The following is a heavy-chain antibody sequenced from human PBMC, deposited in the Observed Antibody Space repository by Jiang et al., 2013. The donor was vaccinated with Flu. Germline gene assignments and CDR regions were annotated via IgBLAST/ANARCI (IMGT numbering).Heavy chain of an antibody. CDR3: ARAEGPYYYDSGRYDGMIAFDI. CDR2: IYYSGST. D-gene: IGHD3-22*01. CDR1: GGSISSYY. J-gene: IGHJ3*02. Sequence: GPGLVKPSETLSLTCTVSGGSISSYYWSWIRQPPGKGLEWIGYIYYSGSTNYNPSLKSRVTISVDTSKNQFSLKLSSVTAADTAVYYCARAEGPYYYDSGRYDGMIAFDIWGQGTM. V-gene: IGHV4-59*01.